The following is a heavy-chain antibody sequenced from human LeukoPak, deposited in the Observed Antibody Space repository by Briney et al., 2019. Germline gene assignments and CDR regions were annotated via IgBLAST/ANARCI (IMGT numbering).Heavy chain of an antibody. CDR1: GGSISSYY. V-gene: IGHV4-59*08. Sequence: SETLSLTCTVSGGSISSYYWSWIRQPPGKGVEWVGYIYYSGSTNYNPSLKSRLTISADTSKNQFSLKLSSVTAADTAVYFCARHEGYSYAFAYWGQGTLVTVSS. CDR3: ARHEGYSYAFAY. J-gene: IGHJ4*02. D-gene: IGHD5-18*01. CDR2: IYYSGST.